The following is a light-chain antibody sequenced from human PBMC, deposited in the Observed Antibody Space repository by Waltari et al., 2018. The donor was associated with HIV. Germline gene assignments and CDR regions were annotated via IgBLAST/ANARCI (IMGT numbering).Light chain of an antibody. V-gene: IGLV3-25*03. J-gene: IGLJ1*01. Sequence: SYELTQAPSASVSPGQTARITCSGDTLAKQYAYWYQQKPGQAPELVMYQDTERPSGIPERFSGSRSGTTVTLTISRVQAADEADYYCQSIDSGGTFVFGTGTKVTVL. CDR1: TLAKQY. CDR2: QDT. CDR3: QSIDSGGTFV.